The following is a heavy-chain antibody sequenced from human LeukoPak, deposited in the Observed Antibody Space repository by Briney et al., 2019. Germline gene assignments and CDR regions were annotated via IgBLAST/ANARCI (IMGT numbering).Heavy chain of an antibody. CDR3: ARDRLLEGYYYYYRDV. Sequence: GGSLRLSCAASGFTFSSYSMNWVRQAPGKGLEWVSSISSSSSYIYYADSVKGRFTISRDNAKNSLYLQMNSLRAEDTAVYYCARDRLLEGYYYYYRDVGEKGPTVPVSS. CDR1: GFTFSSYS. D-gene: IGHD1-1*01. CDR2: ISSSSSYI. V-gene: IGHV3-21*01. J-gene: IGHJ6*03.